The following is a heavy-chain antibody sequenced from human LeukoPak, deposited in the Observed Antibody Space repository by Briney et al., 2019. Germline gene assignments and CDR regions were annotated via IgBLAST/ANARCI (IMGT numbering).Heavy chain of an antibody. D-gene: IGHD3-22*01. CDR1: GGSISSSSYY. Sequence: SETLSLTCTVSGGSISSSSYYWGWIRQPPGKGLEWIGSIYYSGSTYYNPSLKSRVTISVDTSKNQFSLKLSSVTAADTAVYYCAREFRYYYDSSGYYGFDYWGQGTLVTVSS. CDR2: IYYSGST. CDR3: AREFRYYYDSSGYYGFDY. J-gene: IGHJ4*02. V-gene: IGHV4-39*07.